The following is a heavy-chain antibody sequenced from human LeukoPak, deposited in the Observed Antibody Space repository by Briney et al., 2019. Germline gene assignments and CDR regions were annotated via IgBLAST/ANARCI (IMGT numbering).Heavy chain of an antibody. CDR3: ASLREGSSWYGY. CDR1: GGTFSSYA. D-gene: IGHD6-13*01. CDR2: IIPIFGTA. J-gene: IGHJ4*02. Sequence: WASVKVSCKASGGTFSSYAISWVRQAPGQGLEWMGGIIPIFGTANYAQKFQGRVTITADKSTSTAYMELSSLRSEDTAVYYCASLREGSSWYGYCGQGTLVTVSS. V-gene: IGHV1-69*06.